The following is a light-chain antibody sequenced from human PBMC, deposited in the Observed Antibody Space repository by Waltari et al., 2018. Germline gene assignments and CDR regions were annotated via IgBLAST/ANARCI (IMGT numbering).Light chain of an antibody. J-gene: IGKJ1*01. CDR3: QQYNDWPPWT. Sequence: EIVLTQSPATLSLSPGETATPSCRASQHINMNLAWYQHKPGQAPRVLFYGASTRESGVPARFSGRGSGTEFTRTISSLQSEDFGVYYCQQYNDWPPWTFGQGTKVEV. CDR2: GAS. CDR1: QHINMN. V-gene: IGKV3-15*01.